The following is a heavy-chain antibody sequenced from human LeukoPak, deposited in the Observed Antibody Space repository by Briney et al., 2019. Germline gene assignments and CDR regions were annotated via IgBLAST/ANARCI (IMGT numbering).Heavy chain of an antibody. D-gene: IGHD1-26*01. J-gene: IGHJ6*03. CDR2: INHSGST. CDR3: ARDRVGATLVGRRENYYYMDV. Sequence: PSETLSLTCAVYGGSFTDYYWNWIRQPPGKGLEWIGEINHSGSTNYNPSLKSRVTISVDTSKNQSSLKLSSVTAADTAVYYCARDRVGATLVGRRENYYYMDVWGKGTTVTVSS. CDR1: GGSFTDYY. V-gene: IGHV4-34*01.